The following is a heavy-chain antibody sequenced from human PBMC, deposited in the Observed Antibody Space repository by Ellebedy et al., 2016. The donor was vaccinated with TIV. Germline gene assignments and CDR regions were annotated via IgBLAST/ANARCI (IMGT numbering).Heavy chain of an antibody. Sequence: SETLSLXXAVSGGSISSGGYSWSWIRQPPGKGLEWIGYIYHSGSTYYNPSLKSRVTISVDRSKNQFSLKLSSVTAADTAVYYCARDQGRELLWFGKYDYWGQGTLVTVSS. D-gene: IGHD3-10*01. J-gene: IGHJ4*02. CDR1: GGSISSGGYS. CDR2: IYHSGST. CDR3: ARDQGRELLWFGKYDY. V-gene: IGHV4-30-2*01.